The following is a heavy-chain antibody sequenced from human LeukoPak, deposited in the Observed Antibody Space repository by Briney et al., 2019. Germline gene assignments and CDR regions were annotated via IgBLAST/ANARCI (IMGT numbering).Heavy chain of an antibody. CDR1: GFTFSNYA. D-gene: IGHD3-22*01. V-gene: IGHV3-23*01. CDR3: AKGSGYYPEGSDY. J-gene: IGHJ4*02. Sequence: GSLRLSCAASGFTFSNYAMSCVRQAPGKGLEWVSGISGSGGSTYYADSVKGRLTISRDNSKNTLYLQMNSLRAEDTAVYYCAKGSGYYPEGSDYWGQGTLVTVSS. CDR2: ISGSGGST.